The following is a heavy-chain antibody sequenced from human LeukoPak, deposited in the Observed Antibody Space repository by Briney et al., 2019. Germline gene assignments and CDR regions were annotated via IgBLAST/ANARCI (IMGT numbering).Heavy chain of an antibody. Sequence: SETLSLTCTVSGGSISSSSYYWGWIRQPSGKGLERIGSIYYSGSTYYNPSLKSRVTISVDTSKNQFSLKLSSVTAADTAVYYCARRGVRTTVVTPPFDYWGQGTLVTVSS. V-gene: IGHV4-39*01. J-gene: IGHJ4*02. D-gene: IGHD4-23*01. CDR3: ARRGVRTTVVTPPFDY. CDR1: GGSISSSSYY. CDR2: IYYSGST.